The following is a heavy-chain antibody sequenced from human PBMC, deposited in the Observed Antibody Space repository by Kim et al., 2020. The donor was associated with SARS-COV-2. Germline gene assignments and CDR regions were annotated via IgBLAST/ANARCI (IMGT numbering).Heavy chain of an antibody. D-gene: IGHD3-10*01. CDR2: INSDGSST. CDR1: GFTFSSYW. J-gene: IGHJ4*02. Sequence: GGSLRLSCAASGFTFSSYWMHWVRQAPGKGLVWVSRINSDGSSTSYADSVKGRFTISRDNAKNTLYLQMNSLRAEDTAVYYCARDRKVLLWFGELAAYGYWGQGTLVTVSS. CDR3: ARDRKVLLWFGELAAYGY. V-gene: IGHV3-74*01.